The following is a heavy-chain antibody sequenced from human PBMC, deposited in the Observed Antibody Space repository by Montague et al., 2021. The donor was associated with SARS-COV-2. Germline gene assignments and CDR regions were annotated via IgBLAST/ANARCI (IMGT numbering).Heavy chain of an antibody. V-gene: IGHV4-59*01. CDR1: VGSISNYY. CDR2: IYDSGSA. J-gene: IGHJ5*02. D-gene: IGHD2-21*02. CDR3: SSAYCGGDCHVGP. Sequence: SETLSLTCTVYVGSISNYYWTWIRQPPGKGLEWIGYIYDSGSANYNPPLKSRSTISVDTSNNQFSLRLSSVTAAVTAVYYCSSAYCGGDCHVGPWGQGILASASS.